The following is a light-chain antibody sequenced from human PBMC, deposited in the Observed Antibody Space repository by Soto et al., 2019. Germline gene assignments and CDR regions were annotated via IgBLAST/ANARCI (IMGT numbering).Light chain of an antibody. CDR1: QSVSNNY. CDR3: QQYGSSPWT. CDR2: GAS. Sequence: ENVFSQSPCTLSLTTGERATLSCRASQSVSNNYLAWYQQKPGQAPRLLIYGASNRATGIPDRFSGSGSGTDFTLTISRLEPEDFAVYYCQQYGSSPWTSGQGTKVDIK. V-gene: IGKV3-20*01. J-gene: IGKJ1*01.